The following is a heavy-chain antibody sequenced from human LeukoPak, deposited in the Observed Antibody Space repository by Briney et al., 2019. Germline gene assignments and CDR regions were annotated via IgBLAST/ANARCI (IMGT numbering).Heavy chain of an antibody. CDR3: ARDDYYDSSGASVFYGMDV. J-gene: IGHJ6*02. V-gene: IGHV1-2*02. CDR2: INPNSGGT. CDR1: GYTFTGYY. D-gene: IGHD3-22*01. Sequence: ASVKVSCKASGYTFTGYYMHWVRHAPGQGLERMGWINPNSGGTNYAQKFQVRVTMTRDTSISTAYMELSWLRSDDTAVYYCARDDYYDSSGASVFYGMDVWGQGTTVTVSS.